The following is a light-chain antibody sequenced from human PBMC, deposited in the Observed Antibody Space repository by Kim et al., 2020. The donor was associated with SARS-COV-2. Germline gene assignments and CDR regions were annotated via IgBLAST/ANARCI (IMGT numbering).Light chain of an antibody. CDR1: SSSIGINY. Sequence: GQRITSSCVGSSSSIGINYVYWYQQLPGTAPKLLIYRNNQRPSGGPGRFSGSKSGTSAALAISGLRSEDEADYYCAAWDDSLSGVVFGGGTQLTVL. CDR2: RNN. J-gene: IGLJ2*01. V-gene: IGLV1-47*01. CDR3: AAWDDSLSGVV.